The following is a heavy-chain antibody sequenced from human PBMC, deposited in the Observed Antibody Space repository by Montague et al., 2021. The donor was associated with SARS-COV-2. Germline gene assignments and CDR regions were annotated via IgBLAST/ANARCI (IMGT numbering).Heavy chain of an antibody. CDR3: ARWRPSSGWLCYYYYDMDV. CDR1: GGSFSGFY. D-gene: IGHD6-25*01. CDR2: INHSGST. J-gene: IGHJ6*02. Sequence: SETLSLTCAVYGGSFSGFYWCWIRQPPGKGLVWLGEINHSGSTNYNPSLKCRVIISVDTSKNQFYLKLSSVNAADTAAYYCARWRPSSGWLCYYYYDMDVWGRGTTVTVSS. V-gene: IGHV4-34*01.